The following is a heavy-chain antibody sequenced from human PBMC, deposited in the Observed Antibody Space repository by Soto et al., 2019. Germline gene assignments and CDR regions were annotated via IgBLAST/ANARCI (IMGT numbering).Heavy chain of an antibody. CDR2: IIPIFGTA. V-gene: IGHV1-69*01. J-gene: IGHJ5*02. CDR1: GGTFSSYA. D-gene: IGHD3-16*01. CDR3: ARVTVWVQIGGFAP. Sequence: QVQLVQSGAEVKKPGSSVKVSCKASGGTFSSYAISWVRQAPGQGLEWMGGIIPIFGTANYAQKFQGRVTITPEEPPGKAYMKLSSLRSGETAVYSLARVTVWVQIGGFAPWGQGTLVTVSS.